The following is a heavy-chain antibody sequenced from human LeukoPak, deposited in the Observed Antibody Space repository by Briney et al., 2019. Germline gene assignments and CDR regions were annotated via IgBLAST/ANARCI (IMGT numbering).Heavy chain of an antibody. CDR2: IYSAGST. CDR3: ARVWEVSFVL. D-gene: IGHD3-16*01. V-gene: IGHV3-53*01. Sequence: GGSLRLSCAASGFTVSSDHMSWVRQAPGKGLEWASVIYSAGSTYYADPVKGRFTISRDNSKNKVYLQMHSLRAEDTAVYYCARVWEVSFVLWGQGTLVSVSS. J-gene: IGHJ4*02. CDR1: GFTVSSDH.